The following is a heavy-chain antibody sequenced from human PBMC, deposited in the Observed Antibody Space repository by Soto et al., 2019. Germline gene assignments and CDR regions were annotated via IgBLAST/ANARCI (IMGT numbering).Heavy chain of an antibody. V-gene: IGHV3-23*01. CDR3: ATDPSSVVDY. Sequence: PGGSLRLSCAASGFTFSTYAMSWVRQAPGKGLEWVSASSGSGGSTHYADSVRGRFTISRDNSRNTLYLQMNSLRAEDTAVYYCATDPSSVVDYWGQGTLVTVSS. J-gene: IGHJ4*02. CDR1: GFTFSTYA. CDR2: SSGSGGST.